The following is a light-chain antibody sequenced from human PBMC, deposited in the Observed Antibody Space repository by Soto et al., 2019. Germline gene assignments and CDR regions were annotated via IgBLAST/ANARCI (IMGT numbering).Light chain of an antibody. V-gene: IGLV2-8*01. Sequence: QSALTQPPSASGSPGQSVTISCTGTTGDMGAFNYVSLYQQRPGKAPNLIIYEVTRRPSGVPDRIVASKSDTTASLPVSGLQAEDEADDYCSSFAGTNSVVVGTGTKVTAL. J-gene: IGLJ1*01. CDR3: SSFAGTNSVV. CDR1: TGDMGAFNY. CDR2: EVT.